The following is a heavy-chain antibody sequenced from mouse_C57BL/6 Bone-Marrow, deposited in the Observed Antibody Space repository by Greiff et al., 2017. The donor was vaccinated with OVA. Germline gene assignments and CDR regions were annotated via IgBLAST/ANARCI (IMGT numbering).Heavy chain of an antibody. J-gene: IGHJ3*01. D-gene: IGHD2-12*01. V-gene: IGHV3-6*01. Sequence: EVKLMESGPGLVKPSQSLSLTCSVTGYSITSGYYWNWIRQFPGNKLEWMGYISYDGSNNYNPSLKNRISITRDTSKNQFFLKLNSVTTEDTATYYCARGRYDAWFAYWGQGTLVTVSA. CDR1: GYSITSGYY. CDR3: ARGRYDAWFAY. CDR2: ISYDGSN.